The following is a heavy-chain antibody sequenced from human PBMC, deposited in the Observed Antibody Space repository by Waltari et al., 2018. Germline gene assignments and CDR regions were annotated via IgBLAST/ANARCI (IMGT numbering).Heavy chain of an antibody. CDR1: GGSFSGYY. J-gene: IGHJ6*03. V-gene: IGHV4-34*01. CDR3: ARGFLGYCSGGSCYPRDYYYYYMDV. D-gene: IGHD2-15*01. CDR2: INHSGST. Sequence: QVQLQQWGAGLLKPSETLSLTCAVYGGSFSGYYWSWLRQPPGKGLEWLGEINHSGSTNYNPSLKSRVTISVDTSKNQFSLKLSSVTAADTAVYYCARGFLGYCSGGSCYPRDYYYYYMDVWGKGTTVTVSS.